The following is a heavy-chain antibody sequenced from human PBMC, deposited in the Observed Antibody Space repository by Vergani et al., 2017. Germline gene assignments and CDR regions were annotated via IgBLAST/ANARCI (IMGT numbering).Heavy chain of an antibody. CDR1: GYTFTSYD. D-gene: IGHD3-10*01. V-gene: IGHV1-8*01. J-gene: IGHJ6*03. CDR2: MNPNSGNT. CDR3: ARGHRVVRGVNAPYYMDV. Sequence: QVQLVQSGAEVKKPGASVKVSCKASGYTFTSYDINWVRQATGQGLEWMGWMNPNSGNTGYAQKFQGRVTMTRNTSISTAYMELSSLRSEDTAVYYCARGHRVVRGVNAPYYMDVWGKGTTVTVSS.